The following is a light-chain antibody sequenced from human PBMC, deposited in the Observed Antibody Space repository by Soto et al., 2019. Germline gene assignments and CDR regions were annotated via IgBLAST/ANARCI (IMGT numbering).Light chain of an antibody. J-gene: IGKJ4*01. CDR1: QSVSTTY. Sequence: EIVLTQSPGTLSLSPVERATLSCMASQSVSTTYLAWYQQKPGQGPRLLIYGASSRATGIPDRFAGSGSGTDFSLTISRLEPEDFAVYYCQQYGSSPLTFGGGTKVDIK. CDR2: GAS. CDR3: QQYGSSPLT. V-gene: IGKV3-20*01.